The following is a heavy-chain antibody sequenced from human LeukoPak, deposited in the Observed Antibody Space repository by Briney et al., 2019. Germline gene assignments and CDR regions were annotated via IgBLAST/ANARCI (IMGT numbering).Heavy chain of an antibody. CDR2: ILYDGSDK. CDR1: GFTFTTYG. CDR3: ARAEYLCRTTSCYPNY. D-gene: IGHD2-2*01. V-gene: IGHV3-30*02. Sequence: PGGSLKLSCAASGFTFTTYGMHWVRQAPGKGLEWVSFILYDGSDKYYADSVKGRFTISRDNSNNTLYLQMNSLRDEDTAVYYCARAEYLCRTTSCYPNYWGQGTLVTVSS. J-gene: IGHJ4*02.